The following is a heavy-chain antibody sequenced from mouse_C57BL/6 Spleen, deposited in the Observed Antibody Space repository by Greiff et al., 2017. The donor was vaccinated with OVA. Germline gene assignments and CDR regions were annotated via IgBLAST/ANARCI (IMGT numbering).Heavy chain of an antibody. J-gene: IGHJ3*01. CDR3: ASDSNYVRFAY. D-gene: IGHD2-5*01. CDR1: GYTFTSYW. V-gene: IGHV1-61*01. CDR2: IYPSDSET. Sequence: QVQLQQPGAELVRPGSSVKLSCKASGYTFTSYWMDWVKQRPGQGLEWIGNIYPSDSETHYNQKFKDKATLTVDKSSSTAYMQLSSLTSEDSSVYYCASDSNYVRFAYWGQGTLVTVSA.